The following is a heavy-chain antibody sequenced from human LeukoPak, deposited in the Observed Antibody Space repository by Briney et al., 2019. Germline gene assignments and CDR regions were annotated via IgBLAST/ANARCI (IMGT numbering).Heavy chain of an antibody. D-gene: IGHD2-8*02. V-gene: IGHV1-2*02. J-gene: IGHJ4*02. CDR3: ASVYSTGWYYDY. Sequence: ASVKVSCKASGYTFTAYYLHWVRRAPGQGLEWMGWINPNSGGTNYAQEFQGRVTLTRDTSISTTYMELSSLRSDDTAVYYCASVYSTGWYYDYWGQGTLVTISS. CDR1: GYTFTAYY. CDR2: INPNSGGT.